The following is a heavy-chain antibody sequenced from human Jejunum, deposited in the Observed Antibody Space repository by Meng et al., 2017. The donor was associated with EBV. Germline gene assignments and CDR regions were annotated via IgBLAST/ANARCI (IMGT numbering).Heavy chain of an antibody. J-gene: IGHJ4*02. CDR1: GGSVSSGTYY. CDR3: ARNWNF. V-gene: IGHV4-61*01. Sequence: VQLRESGPGLVKPSETLSLTCTVSGGSVSSGTYYWTWIRQPPGKGLEWIGYIYNSGSTNYNPSLKSRVTISLDTSKNQFSLKLSSVTAADTAMYYCARNWNFWGQGTLVTVSS. D-gene: IGHD1-1*01. CDR2: IYNSGST.